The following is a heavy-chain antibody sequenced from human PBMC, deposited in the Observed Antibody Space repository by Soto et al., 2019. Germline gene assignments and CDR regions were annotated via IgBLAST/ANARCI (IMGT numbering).Heavy chain of an antibody. CDR3: AKDTFGYFSSTSCYVPDY. V-gene: IGHV3-30*18. CDR1: GFTFSSYG. CDR2: ISYDGSNK. D-gene: IGHD2-2*03. Sequence: QVQLVESGGGVVQPGRSLRLSCAASGFTFSSYGMHWVRQAPGKGLEWVAVISYDGSNKYYADSVKGRFTISRDNSKNPLYLQMNSLRAEDTAVYYRAKDTFGYFSSTSCYVPDYWSQGTLVTVSS. J-gene: IGHJ4*02.